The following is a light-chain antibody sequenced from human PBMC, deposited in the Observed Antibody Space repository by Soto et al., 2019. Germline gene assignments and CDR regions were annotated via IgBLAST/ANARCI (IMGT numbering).Light chain of an antibody. CDR3: QLYGSSPPWM. CDR2: GAS. Sequence: VTESPSTLYLSPGQRATLSCRVSQSVGSSYLAWYQQKPGQAPRLLIYGASTRATGIPDRFSGSWSGTEFTLTISRLEPEDVAVYYCQLYGSSPPWMFGQGTKVDIK. J-gene: IGKJ1*01. CDR1: QSVGSSY. V-gene: IGKV3-20*01.